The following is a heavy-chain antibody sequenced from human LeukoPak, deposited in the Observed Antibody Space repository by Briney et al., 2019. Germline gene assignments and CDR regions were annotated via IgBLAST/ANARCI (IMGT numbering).Heavy chain of an antibody. CDR3: ARHLRVGATSLDAFDI. V-gene: IGHV5-51*01. J-gene: IGHJ3*02. Sequence: GESLKISFKGSGYSFTSYWIGWVRQMPGKGLEWMGIIYPGDSDTRYSPSFQGQVTISADKSISTAYLQWSSLKASDTAMYYCARHLRVGATSLDAFDIWGQGTMVTVSS. D-gene: IGHD1-26*01. CDR2: IYPGDSDT. CDR1: GYSFTSYW.